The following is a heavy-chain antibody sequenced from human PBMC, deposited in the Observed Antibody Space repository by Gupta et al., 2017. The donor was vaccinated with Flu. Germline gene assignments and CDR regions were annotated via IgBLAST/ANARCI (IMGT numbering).Heavy chain of an antibody. CDR3: AKDAVQLGLFYYYYMDV. Sequence: GESGGGVVQPGRSLRLSCAVSGFTFNFYGMHWVRQAPGKGLEWVAVISYDGNNKYYADSVKGRVSISRDNSKNTLYLQMDSLGADDTAVYYCAKDAVQLGLFYYYYMDVWGKGTTVTVSS. CDR2: ISYDGNNK. J-gene: IGHJ6*03. V-gene: IGHV3-30*18. CDR1: GFTFNFYG. D-gene: IGHD5-18*01.